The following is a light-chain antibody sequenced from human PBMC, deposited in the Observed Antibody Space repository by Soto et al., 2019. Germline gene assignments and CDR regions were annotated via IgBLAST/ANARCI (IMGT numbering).Light chain of an antibody. V-gene: IGLV2-23*01. CDR3: CSYAGSSTMV. Sequence: QSVLTQPASVSGSPGQSITISCTGTSSDIGNYKFVSWYQQHPGKAPKLIIYEGAKRPSGVSNHFAGSKSGNTASLTISGLQAEDEADYYCCSYAGSSTMVFGGGTQLTVL. CDR2: EGA. J-gene: IGLJ3*02. CDR1: SSDIGNYKF.